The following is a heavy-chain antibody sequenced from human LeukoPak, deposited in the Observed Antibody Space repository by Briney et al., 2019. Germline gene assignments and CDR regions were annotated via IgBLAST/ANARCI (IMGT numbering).Heavy chain of an antibody. CDR2: ISGSGGST. J-gene: IGHJ5*02. CDR3: AKFRTPRRRYYGSGSYWGNWFDP. D-gene: IGHD3-10*01. CDR1: GFTFSSYA. V-gene: IGHV3-23*01. Sequence: GGSLRLSCAASGFTFSSYAMSWVRQAPGKGLEWVSAISGSGGSTYYADSVKGRFTISRDNSKNTLYLQMNSLRAEDTDVYYCAKFRTPRRRYYGSGSYWGNWFDPWGQGTLVTVSS.